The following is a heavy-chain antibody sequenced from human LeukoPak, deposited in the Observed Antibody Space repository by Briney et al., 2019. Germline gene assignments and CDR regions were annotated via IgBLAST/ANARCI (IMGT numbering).Heavy chain of an antibody. Sequence: PGGSLRLPCAASGFTFSSYAMSWVRQAPGKGLEWVSAISGSGGSTYYADSVKGRFTISRDNSKNTLYLQMNSLSAEDTAVYYCAKDVRGAYDYWGQGTLVTVSS. D-gene: IGHD3-10*01. CDR2: ISGSGGST. J-gene: IGHJ4*02. V-gene: IGHV3-23*01. CDR3: AKDVRGAYDY. CDR1: GFTFSSYA.